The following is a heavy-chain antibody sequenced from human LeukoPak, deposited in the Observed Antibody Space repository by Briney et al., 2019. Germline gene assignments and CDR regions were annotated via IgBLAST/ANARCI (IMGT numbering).Heavy chain of an antibody. J-gene: IGHJ3*02. V-gene: IGHV1-69*13. CDR1: GGTFTSYG. Sequence: SVKVSCKASGGTFTSYGISWVRQAPGQGLEWMGGIIPIFGPANYAQNFQGRVTITADESTSTAYMELSSLRSEHTAVYYCARDDGGYCHDAFDIWGQGTMVTVSS. CDR3: ARDDGGYCHDAFDI. CDR2: IIPIFGPA. D-gene: IGHD2-21*01.